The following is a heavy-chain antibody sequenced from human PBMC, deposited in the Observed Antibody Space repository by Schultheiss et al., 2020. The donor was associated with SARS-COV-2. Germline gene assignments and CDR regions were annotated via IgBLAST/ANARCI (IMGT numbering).Heavy chain of an antibody. Sequence: SETLSLTCAVYGGSFSGYYWSWIRQPPGKGLEWIGEINHSGSPNYNPSLKSRVTISVDTSKNQFSLKLSSVTAADTAVYYCARHLRYFDWLLSRYYYYMDVWGKGTTVTVSS. D-gene: IGHD3-9*01. CDR1: GGSFSGYY. CDR3: ARHLRYFDWLLSRYYYYMDV. CDR2: INHSGSP. J-gene: IGHJ6*03. V-gene: IGHV4-34*01.